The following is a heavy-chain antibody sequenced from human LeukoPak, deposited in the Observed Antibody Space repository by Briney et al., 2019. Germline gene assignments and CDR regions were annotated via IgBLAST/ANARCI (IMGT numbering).Heavy chain of an antibody. D-gene: IGHD2-15*01. CDR1: GGSISSGSYY. V-gene: IGHV4-61*02. CDR2: IYTSGST. Sequence: SETLCLTCTVSGGSISSGSYYWSWIRQPAGKGLEWIGRIYTSGSTNYNPSLKSRVTISVDTSKNQFSLKLSSVTAADTAVYYCARETMGGYCSGGSCYPLFDYWGQGTLVTVSS. CDR3: ARETMGGYCSGGSCYPLFDY. J-gene: IGHJ4*02.